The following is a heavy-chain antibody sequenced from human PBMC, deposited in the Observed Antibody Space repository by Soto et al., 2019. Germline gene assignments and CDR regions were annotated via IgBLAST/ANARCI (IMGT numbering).Heavy chain of an antibody. CDR2: ISYDGSNK. CDR3: AKEQQLAPFDY. J-gene: IGHJ4*02. V-gene: IGHV3-30-3*01. Sequence: GGSLRLSCAASGFTFSSYAMHWVRQAPGKGLEWVAVISYDGSNKYYADSVKGRFTISRDNSKNTLYLQMNSLRAEDTAVYYCAKEQQLAPFDYWGQGTLVTVSS. CDR1: GFTFSSYA. D-gene: IGHD6-13*01.